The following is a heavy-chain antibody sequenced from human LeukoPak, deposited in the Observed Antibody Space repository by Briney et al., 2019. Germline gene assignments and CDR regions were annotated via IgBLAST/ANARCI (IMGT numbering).Heavy chain of an antibody. CDR1: GYTFTSYY. Sequence: ASVKVSCKASGYTFTSYYMHWVRQAPGQGLECMGIINPSGGSTSYAQKFRGRVTMTRDTSTSTVYMELSSLRSEDTAVYYCARELIAVADLTDYWGQGTLVTVSS. D-gene: IGHD6-19*01. V-gene: IGHV1-46*01. J-gene: IGHJ4*02. CDR2: INPSGGST. CDR3: ARELIAVADLTDY.